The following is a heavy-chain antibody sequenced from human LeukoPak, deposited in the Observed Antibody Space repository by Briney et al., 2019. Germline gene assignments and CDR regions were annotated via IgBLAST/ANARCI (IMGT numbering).Heavy chain of an antibody. CDR3: ARDRYFEY. CDR2: IYYSGST. CDR1: GGSISGYY. Sequence: SETLSLTCTVSGGSISGYYWSWIRQPPGKGLEWIGYIYYSGSTNYNPSLKSRVTISVDTSKNQFSLKLSSVTAADTAVYYCARDRYFEYWGQGTLVTVSP. V-gene: IGHV4-59*01. J-gene: IGHJ4*02.